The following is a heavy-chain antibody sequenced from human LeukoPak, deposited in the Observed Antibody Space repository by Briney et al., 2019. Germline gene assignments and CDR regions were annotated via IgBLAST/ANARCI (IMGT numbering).Heavy chain of an antibody. CDR1: GGSISSYY. CDR3: AREVGDYGGNGFDY. D-gene: IGHD4-23*01. J-gene: IGHJ4*02. CDR2: IYYSGST. V-gene: IGHV4-59*01. Sequence: KPSETLSLTCTVSGGSISSYYWNWIRQPPGKGLEWIGYIYYSGSTNYNPSLKSRVTISVDTSKNQFSLKLSSVTAADTAVYYCAREVGDYGGNGFDYWGQGTLVTVSS.